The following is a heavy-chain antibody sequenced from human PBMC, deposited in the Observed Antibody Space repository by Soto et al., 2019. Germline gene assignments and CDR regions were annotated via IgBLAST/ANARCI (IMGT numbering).Heavy chain of an antibody. CDR2: INAYNGNT. D-gene: IGHD2-15*01. CDR1: GYTFTGYY. J-gene: IGHJ4*02. V-gene: IGHV1-18*04. CDR3: ARVRTDIVVVVAATYLGY. Sequence: ASVKVSCKASGYTFTGYYMHWVRQAPGQGLEWMGWINAYNGNTNYAQKFQGRVTMTTDTSTSTAYMELRSLRSDDTAVYYCARVRTDIVVVVAATYLGYWGQGTLVTVSS.